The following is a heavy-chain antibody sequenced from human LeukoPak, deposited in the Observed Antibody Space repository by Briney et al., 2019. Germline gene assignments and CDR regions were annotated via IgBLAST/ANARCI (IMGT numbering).Heavy chain of an antibody. J-gene: IGHJ4*02. V-gene: IGHV3-53*01. CDR3: ASEVVVAATFDY. Sequence: GSLRLSCAASGFTVSSNYMSWVRQAPGEGLEWVSVIYSGGSTYYADSVKGRFTISRDNSKNTLYLQMNSLRAEDTAVYYCASEVVVAATFDYWGQGTLVTVSS. CDR1: GFTVSSNY. CDR2: IYSGGST. D-gene: IGHD2-15*01.